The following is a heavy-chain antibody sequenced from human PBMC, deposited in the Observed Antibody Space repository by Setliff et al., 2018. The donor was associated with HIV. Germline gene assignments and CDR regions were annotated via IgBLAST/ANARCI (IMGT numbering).Heavy chain of an antibody. V-gene: IGHV4-59*11. CDR2: ISHSGNT. J-gene: IGHJ5*02. D-gene: IGHD1-26*01. CDR1: GDSINTHY. CDR3: ARSTVGAGASFP. Sequence: PSETPSLTCTVSGDSINTHYWSWIRQPPGKGLEWIGCISHSGNTNFNPSLNSRVTISLDTSKNQFSLRLTSLTAADTAIYYCARSTVGAGASFPWGRGILVTVSA.